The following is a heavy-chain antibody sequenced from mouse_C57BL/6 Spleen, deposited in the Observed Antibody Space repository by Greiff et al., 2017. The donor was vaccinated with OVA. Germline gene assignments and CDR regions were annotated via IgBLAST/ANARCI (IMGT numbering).Heavy chain of an antibody. J-gene: IGHJ3*01. D-gene: IGHD2-1*01. CDR3: AREGDYGNFFAY. Sequence: DVQLVESGPGLVKPSQSLSLTCSVTGYSITSGYYWNWIRQFPGNKLEWMGYISYDGSNNYNPSLKNRISITRDTSKNQFFLKLNSVTTEDTATYYCAREGDYGNFFAYWGQGTLVTVSA. CDR1: GYSITSGYY. V-gene: IGHV3-6*01. CDR2: ISYDGSN.